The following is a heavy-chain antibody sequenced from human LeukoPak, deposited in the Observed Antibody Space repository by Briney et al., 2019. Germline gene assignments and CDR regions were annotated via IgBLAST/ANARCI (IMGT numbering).Heavy chain of an antibody. CDR2: INSDGSST. D-gene: IGHD2-15*01. J-gene: IGHJ4*02. CDR3: ASFGFCSGGICYGKYSES. V-gene: IGHV3-74*01. CDR1: GFTFSTYW. Sequence: GGSLRLSCAASGFTFSTYWMHWVRQAPGKGLVWVSCINSDGSSTGYADSVKGRFTISRDNAKNTLYLQMNSLRAEDTAMYYCASFGFCSGGICYGKYSESWGQGTLVTVSS.